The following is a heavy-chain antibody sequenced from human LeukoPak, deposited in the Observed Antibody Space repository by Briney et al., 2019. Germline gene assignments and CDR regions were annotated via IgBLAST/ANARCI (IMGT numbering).Heavy chain of an antibody. CDR2: IYPGDSDT. CDR3: ARHLESYYARDAFDI. V-gene: IGHV5-51*01. Sequence: WESLKISCKGSGYSFTSYWIGWVRQMPGKGLEWMGIIYPGDSDTRYSPSFQGQVTISADKSISTAYLQWSSLKASDTAMYYCARHLESYYARDAFDIWGQGTMVTVSS. D-gene: IGHD2-2*01. J-gene: IGHJ3*02. CDR1: GYSFTSYW.